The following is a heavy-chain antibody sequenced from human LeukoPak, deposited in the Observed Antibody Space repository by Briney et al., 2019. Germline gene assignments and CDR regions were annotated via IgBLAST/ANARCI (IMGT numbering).Heavy chain of an antibody. Sequence: GGSLRLSCAASGFTESGYSMPWVRQAPGKGLDGVSGIGGSGGNTYYADSVKGRFTISRDKSKNTLYLQMNSLRAEDTAVYYCAKSSGFVVVTLFEYWGQGTLVTVSS. CDR2: IGGSGGNT. CDR1: GFTESGYS. J-gene: IGHJ4*02. CDR3: AKSSGFVVVTLFEY. V-gene: IGHV3-23*01. D-gene: IGHD2-21*02.